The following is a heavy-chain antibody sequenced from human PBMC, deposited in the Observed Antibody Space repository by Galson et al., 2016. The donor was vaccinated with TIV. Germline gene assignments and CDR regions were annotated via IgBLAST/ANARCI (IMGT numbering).Heavy chain of an antibody. Sequence: SVKVSCKASGYNFIDYDMNWVRQAPGQGLEWMGIINPSVGGTSYAQKFQGRVTMTRDTSTNTVSVELSSLTYEDTAVCCCARTQSCGGDCYYFDSWGQGALVTVSS. D-gene: IGHD2-21*02. CDR1: GYNFIDYD. V-gene: IGHV1-46*01. CDR3: ARTQSCGGDCYYFDS. CDR2: INPSVGGT. J-gene: IGHJ4*02.